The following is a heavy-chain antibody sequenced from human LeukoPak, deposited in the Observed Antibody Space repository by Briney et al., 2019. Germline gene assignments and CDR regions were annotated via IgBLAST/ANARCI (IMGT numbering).Heavy chain of an antibody. CDR2: IKSKADGGTT. J-gene: IGHJ4*02. Sequence: GGSLRLSCAASGFTFSNAWMSWVRQAPGKGLEWVGRIKSKADGGTTDYAAPVKGRFTISRDDSKNTLYLQKNCLKTEDTAVYYCTTAMYSSSWYTYYFDYWGQGTLVTVSS. D-gene: IGHD6-13*01. CDR1: GFTFSNAW. CDR3: TTAMYSSSWYTYYFDY. V-gene: IGHV3-15*01.